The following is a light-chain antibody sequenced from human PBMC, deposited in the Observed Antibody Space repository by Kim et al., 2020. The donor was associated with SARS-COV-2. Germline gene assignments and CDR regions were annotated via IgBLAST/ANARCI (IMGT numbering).Light chain of an antibody. CDR1: QAINNH. V-gene: IGKV1-27*01. J-gene: IGKJ1*01. CDR3: QRYYSAPLT. CDR2: AAS. Sequence: DIQMTQSPSSLSASVGDRVTITCRASQAINNHLGWYQQKPGKVPKLLIYAASTLQSGVPSRFSGSGSGTDFTLTISSLQPEDVATYYCQRYYSAPLTFGQGTKVDIK.